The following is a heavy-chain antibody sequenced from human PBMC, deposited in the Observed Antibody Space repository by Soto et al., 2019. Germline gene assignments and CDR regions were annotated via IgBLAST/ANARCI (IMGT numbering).Heavy chain of an antibody. D-gene: IGHD2-8*01. CDR3: ARGDSTDCSNGVCSFFYNHDMDV. CDR2: MYPKSGGT. Sequence: GASVKVSCKASGYNFTSHYMHWVRQAPGQGLESMGIMYPKSGGTSTAQKFQGWVTMTTDTSISTASMELTRLTSDDTAIYYCARGDSTDCSNGVCSFFYNHDMDVWGQGTTVTVSS. CDR1: GYNFTSHY. V-gene: IGHV1-2*04. J-gene: IGHJ6*02.